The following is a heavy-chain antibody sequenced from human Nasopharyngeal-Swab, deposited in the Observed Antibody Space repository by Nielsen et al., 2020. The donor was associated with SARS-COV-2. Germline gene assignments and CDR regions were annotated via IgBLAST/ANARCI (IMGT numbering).Heavy chain of an antibody. Sequence: GESLKISCAASGFTFSSYGMHWVRQAPGKGLEWVAFIRYDGSNKYYADSVKGRFTISRDNSKNTLYLQMNSLRAEDTAVYYCAEDGDRDGYGDFCLDYWGQGTLVTVSS. CDR1: GFTFSSYG. V-gene: IGHV3-30*02. J-gene: IGHJ4*02. CDR2: IRYDGSNK. CDR3: AEDGDRDGYGDFCLDY. D-gene: IGHD4-17*01.